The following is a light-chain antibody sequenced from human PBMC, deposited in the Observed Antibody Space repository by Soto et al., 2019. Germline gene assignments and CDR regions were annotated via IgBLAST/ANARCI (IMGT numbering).Light chain of an antibody. V-gene: IGLV2-23*01. CDR3: CSYAGTSFWV. CDR1: SSDVGTYKF. J-gene: IGLJ3*02. CDR2: EGT. Sequence: QSPLTQPASVSGSPGQSITISCTGTSSDVGTYKFVSWYQQHPGKVPTLMIHEGTKRPSGVSNRFSGSKSGNTATLTISGLQPEDEAIYYCCSYAGTSFWVFGGGTKLTVL.